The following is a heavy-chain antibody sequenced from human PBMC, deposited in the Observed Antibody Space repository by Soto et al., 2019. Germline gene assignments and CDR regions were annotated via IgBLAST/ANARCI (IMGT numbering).Heavy chain of an antibody. CDR2: INHSGST. J-gene: IGHJ6*02. D-gene: IGHD3-10*01. V-gene: IGHV4-34*01. CDR1: GGSFSGYY. Sequence: SGTLSLTCAVYGGSFSGYYWSWIRQPPGKGLEWIGEINHSGSTNYNPSLKSRVTISVDTSKNQFSLKLSSVTAADTAVYYCERLWFGEPAWYYYGMDVWGQGTAVTVS. CDR3: ERLWFGEPAWYYYGMDV.